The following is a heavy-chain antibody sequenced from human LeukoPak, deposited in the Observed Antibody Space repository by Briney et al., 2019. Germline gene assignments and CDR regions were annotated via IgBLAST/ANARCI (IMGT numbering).Heavy chain of an antibody. Sequence: PGGSLRLSCAASGFTFSSYATHWVRQAPGKRLEWVAVISYDGSNKYYADSVKGRFTISRDNSKNTLYLQMNSLRAEDTAVYYCAGTVSGSYDYWGQGTLVTVSS. D-gene: IGHD1-26*01. CDR2: ISYDGSNK. V-gene: IGHV3-30*04. J-gene: IGHJ4*02. CDR1: GFTFSSYA. CDR3: AGTVSGSYDY.